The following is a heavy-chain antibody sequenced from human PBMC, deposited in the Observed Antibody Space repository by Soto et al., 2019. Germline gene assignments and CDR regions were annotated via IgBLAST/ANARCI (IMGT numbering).Heavy chain of an antibody. CDR2: INAGNGNT. D-gene: IGHD5-18*01. V-gene: IGHV1-3*01. J-gene: IGHJ4*02. CDR1: GYTFTSYA. CDR3: ARRLNGYLYYFDY. Sequence: QVQLVQSGAEVKKPGASVKVSCKASGYTFTSYAMHWVRQAPGQRLEWMGWINAGNGNTKYSQKFQGRVTITRDTSASTPYMELSSPRSEDTAVYYCARRLNGYLYYFDYWGQGTLVTVSS.